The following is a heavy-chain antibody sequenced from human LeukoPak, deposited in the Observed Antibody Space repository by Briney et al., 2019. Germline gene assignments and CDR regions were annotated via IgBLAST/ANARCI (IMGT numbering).Heavy chain of an antibody. CDR1: GGSISSYY. J-gene: IGHJ6*03. CDR3: ARRGAAAGAGWGYMAG. V-gene: IGHV4-59*08. Sequence: SETLSLTCTVSGGSISSYYWSWLRQPPGKGLEWVGYIYYRGSANYNPSFKSRVTTSVETCKSKCSLKLSSVTAANTAVYYSARRGAAAGAGWGYMAGCGKRSTVTV. D-gene: IGHD6-13*01. CDR2: IYYRGSA.